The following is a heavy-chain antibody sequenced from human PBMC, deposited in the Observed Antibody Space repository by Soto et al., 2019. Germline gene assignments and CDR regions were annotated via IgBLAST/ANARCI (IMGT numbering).Heavy chain of an antibody. CDR3: ARGVGFGYYYYHMDL. CDR2: IYATGTT. Sequence: SETLSLTCTVSGASISGFYWSWIRKSAGKGLEWIGRIYATGTTDYNPSLKSRVMMSVDTSKKQFSLKLRSVTAADTAVYYCARGVGFGYYYYHMDLWGQGTTVT. J-gene: IGHJ6*02. V-gene: IGHV4-4*07. D-gene: IGHD3-10*01. CDR1: GASISGFY.